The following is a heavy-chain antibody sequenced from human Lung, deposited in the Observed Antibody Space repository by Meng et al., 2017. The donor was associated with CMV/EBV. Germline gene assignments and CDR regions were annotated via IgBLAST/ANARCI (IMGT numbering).Heavy chain of an antibody. J-gene: IGHJ6*02. D-gene: IGHD3-16*01. CDR3: ARHFGEWQQPYDYYYGMDV. CDR1: GGSISSSSYY. Sequence: SXTXSLXCTVSGGSISSSSYYWGWIRQPPGKGLEWIGSIYYSGSTYYNPSLKSRVTISVDTSKNQFSLKLSSVTAEDTAVYYCARHFGEWQQPYDYYYGMDVGXQGNXVTVSS. CDR2: IYYSGST. V-gene: IGHV4-39*01.